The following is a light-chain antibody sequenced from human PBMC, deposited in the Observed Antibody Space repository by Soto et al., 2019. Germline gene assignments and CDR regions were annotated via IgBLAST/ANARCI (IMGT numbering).Light chain of an antibody. CDR2: EDR. Sequence: NFMLTQPHSVSESPGKTVTISCTRSSGRIGSNYVQWYQQRPGSAPTTVIYEDRQRPSGVPDRFSGSIDSSSNSASLTISGLKTEDEADYSCQSFDRNRQGVFGGGTKVTVL. J-gene: IGLJ3*02. V-gene: IGLV6-57*04. CDR3: QSFDRNRQGV. CDR1: SGRIGSNY.